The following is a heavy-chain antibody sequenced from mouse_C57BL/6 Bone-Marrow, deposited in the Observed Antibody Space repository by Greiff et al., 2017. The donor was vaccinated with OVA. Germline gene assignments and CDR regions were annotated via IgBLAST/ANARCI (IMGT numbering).Heavy chain of an antibody. CDR3: ARATVVPYAMDY. Sequence: SFSSFPPSFLSFLHPSPGPCLEWLGVITPGSGGTNYNEKFKGKATLTADKSSSTAYMQLSSLTSEDSAVYFCARATVVPYAMDYWGQGTSVTVSS. CDR1: FSSFPPSF. CDR2: ITPGSGGT. J-gene: IGHJ4*01. V-gene: IGHV1-54*01. D-gene: IGHD1-1*01.